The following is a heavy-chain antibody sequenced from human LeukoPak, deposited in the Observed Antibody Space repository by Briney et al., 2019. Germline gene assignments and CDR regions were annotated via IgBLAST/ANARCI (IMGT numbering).Heavy chain of an antibody. CDR3: ARHRSGWLQSSFDY. CDR1: GGSFSGYY. CDR2: IYYSGSS. Sequence: KPSETLSLTCAVYGGSFSGYYWSWIRQPPGKGLEWIGSIYYSGSSFDNPALKSRVTISVDTSKNQFSLKLSSVTAADTAVYYCARHRSGWLQSSFDYWGQGTLVTVSS. J-gene: IGHJ4*02. D-gene: IGHD5-24*01. V-gene: IGHV4-34*01.